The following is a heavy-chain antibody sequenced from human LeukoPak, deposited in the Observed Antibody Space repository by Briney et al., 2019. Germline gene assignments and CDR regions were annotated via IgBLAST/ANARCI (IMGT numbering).Heavy chain of an antibody. CDR1: RFTFSDYS. J-gene: IGHJ4*02. D-gene: IGHD5-24*01. CDR3: ARMATIIDYFDQ. CDR2: ISSGSVYI. Sequence: PGGSLRLSCAASRFTFSDYSMNCVRQVPGKGLQWVASISSGSVYIYYEDSMKGRFTISRDNAKNSMYLQMYSLRAEDTAVYYCARMATIIDYFDQWGQGTLVTVSS. V-gene: IGHV3-21*01.